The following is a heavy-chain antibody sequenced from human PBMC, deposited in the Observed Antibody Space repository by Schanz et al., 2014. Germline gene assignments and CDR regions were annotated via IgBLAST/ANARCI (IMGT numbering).Heavy chain of an antibody. CDR1: GFAFSVYG. Sequence: QVQMVESGGGVVQPGRSLRLSCAASGFAFSVYGMHWVRQAPGKGLEWVSTISASGGSTYYADSVKGRFTISRDNSRNTLYLQMNTLRAEDTAVYYCARDRGYCSGGSCLTFDYWGQGTLVTVSS. J-gene: IGHJ4*02. D-gene: IGHD2-15*01. V-gene: IGHV3-NL1*01. CDR2: ISASGGST. CDR3: ARDRGYCSGGSCLTFDY.